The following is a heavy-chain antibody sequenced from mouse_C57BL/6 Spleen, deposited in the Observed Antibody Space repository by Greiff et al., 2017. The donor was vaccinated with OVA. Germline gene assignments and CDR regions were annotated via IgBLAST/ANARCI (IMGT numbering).Heavy chain of an antibody. D-gene: IGHD4-1*01. V-gene: IGHV5-4*01. CDR2: ISDGGSYT. Sequence: DVMLVESGGGLVKPGGSLKLSCAASGFTFSSYAMSWVRQTPEKRLEWVATISDGGSYTYYPANVKGRFTISRDNAKNNLYLQMSHLKSEDTAMYYCAREGELGRFAYWGQGTLVTVSA. CDR1: GFTFSSYA. CDR3: AREGELGRFAY. J-gene: IGHJ3*01.